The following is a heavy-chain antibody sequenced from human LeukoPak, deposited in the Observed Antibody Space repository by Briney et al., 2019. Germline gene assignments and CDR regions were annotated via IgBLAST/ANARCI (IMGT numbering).Heavy chain of an antibody. V-gene: IGHV1-69*13. CDR1: GGTFSSYA. Sequence: SVKVSCKASGGTFSSYAISWVRQAPGQGLEWMGGIIPIFGTANYAQKFQGRVTITADESTSTAYMELSSLRSEDTAVYYCARVGLEGASGSYQLLLFDYWGQGTLSPSPQ. CDR3: ARVGLEGASGSYQLLLFDY. D-gene: IGHD1-26*01. CDR2: IIPIFGTA. J-gene: IGHJ4*02.